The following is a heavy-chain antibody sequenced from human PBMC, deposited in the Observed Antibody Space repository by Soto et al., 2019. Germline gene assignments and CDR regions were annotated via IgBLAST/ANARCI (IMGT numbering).Heavy chain of an antibody. CDR1: GGSISSYYW. J-gene: IGHJ4*02. Sequence: TLSLTCTVSGGSISSYYWSWIRQPPGKALEWLALTCCDDDKRYSPSLKSRLTITKDTSKNQVVLIMTNMDPVDTATYYCAHRRGAMNPYYFDYWGQGTPVTVSS. D-gene: IGHD3-16*01. CDR2: TCCDDDK. CDR3: AHRRGAMNPYYFDY. V-gene: IGHV2-5*08.